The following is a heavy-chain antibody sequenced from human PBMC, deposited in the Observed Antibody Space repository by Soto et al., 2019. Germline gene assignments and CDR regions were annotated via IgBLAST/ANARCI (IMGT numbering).Heavy chain of an antibody. Sequence: GGSLRLSCAASGFTFSSYEMNWVRQAPGKGLGWVSYISSSGSTIYYADSVKGRFTISRDNAKNSLYLQMNSLRAEDTAVYYCARDPQYSGSPLDAFDIWGQGTMVTV. CDR1: GFTFSSYE. CDR2: ISSSGSTI. D-gene: IGHD1-26*01. CDR3: ARDPQYSGSPLDAFDI. J-gene: IGHJ3*02. V-gene: IGHV3-48*03.